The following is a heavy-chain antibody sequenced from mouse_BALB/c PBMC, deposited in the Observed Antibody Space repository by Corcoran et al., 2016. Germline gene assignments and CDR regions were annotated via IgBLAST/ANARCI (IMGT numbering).Heavy chain of an antibody. CDR1: GFNFKDTY. J-gene: IGHJ1*01. V-gene: IGHV14-3*02. CDR2: LDPANGNT. Sequence: EVQLQQAGAELVKPGASVKLSCTASGFNFKDTYMHCVKQRPEQGLEWIGRLDPANGNTEYDPKSQGKATITANTSSNTAYLQLSSLTSEDTAVYYCARWAVYFDVWGAGTTVTVSS. CDR3: ARWAVYFDV.